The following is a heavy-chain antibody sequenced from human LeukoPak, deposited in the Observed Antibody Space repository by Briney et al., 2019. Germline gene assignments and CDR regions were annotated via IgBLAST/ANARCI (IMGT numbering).Heavy chain of an antibody. CDR3: ARGLWGHYNNWFDP. Sequence: ASVKVSCKASGYTFTSYDINWVRQATGQGLEWMGWMNPNSGNTGYAQKFQGRVTMTRNTSISTAYMELSSLRSEDTAVYYCARGLWGHYNNWFDPWGQGTLVTVSS. CDR2: MNPNSGNT. V-gene: IGHV1-8*01. CDR1: GYTFTSYD. D-gene: IGHD4-17*01. J-gene: IGHJ5*02.